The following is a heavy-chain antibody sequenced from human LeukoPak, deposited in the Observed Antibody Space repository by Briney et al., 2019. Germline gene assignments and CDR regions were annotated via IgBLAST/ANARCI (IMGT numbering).Heavy chain of an antibody. J-gene: IGHJ4*02. D-gene: IGHD1-7*01. CDR2: ISGSGVNT. CDR1: GFIFNDYA. CDR3: TTDLTGTTQVEGY. V-gene: IGHV3-23*01. Sequence: RSGGSLRLSCTASGFIFNDYAMSWVRQAPGKGLEWVSVISGSGVNTYHADSVKGRFTISRDNSKNTVFLQMNSLKTEDTAVYYCTTDLTGTTQVEGYWGQGTLVTVSS.